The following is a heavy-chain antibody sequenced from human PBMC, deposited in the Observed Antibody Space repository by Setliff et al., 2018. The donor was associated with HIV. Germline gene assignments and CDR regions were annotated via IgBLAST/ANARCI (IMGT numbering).Heavy chain of an antibody. CDR3: AKTLYSAGGGEVFDY. J-gene: IGHJ4*02. CDR1: GFTFSNYV. V-gene: IGHV3-23*01. D-gene: IGHD3-16*01. CDR2: ISGSGVNS. Sequence: PGGSLRLSCAASGFTFSNYVINWVRQAPGKGLEWISGISGSGVNSYYADSVKGRFTISRDNSKNTVYLQMNSLRAEDTAVYYCAKTLYSAGGGEVFDYWGPGTQVTVSS.